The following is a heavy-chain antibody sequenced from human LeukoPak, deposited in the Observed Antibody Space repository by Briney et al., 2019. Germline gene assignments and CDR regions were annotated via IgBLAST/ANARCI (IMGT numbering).Heavy chain of an antibody. Sequence: SETLSLTCNVSGVSISSGSNYWGWIRQPPGKTLEWIGSIYSSGSTYYNSSLKSRVIILIDTSKSHFSLTLSSVTAADTAVYYCTRSDGYGLVGIWGQGTMVTVSS. V-gene: IGHV4-39*07. D-gene: IGHD3-10*01. CDR2: IYSSGST. J-gene: IGHJ3*01. CDR1: GVSISSGSNY. CDR3: TRSDGYGLVGI.